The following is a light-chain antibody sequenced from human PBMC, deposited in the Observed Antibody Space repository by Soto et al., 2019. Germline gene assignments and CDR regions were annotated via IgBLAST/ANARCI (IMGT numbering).Light chain of an antibody. V-gene: IGLV2-8*01. CDR1: ISDIGAYKY. Sequence: QSALTQPPSASGSPGQSVTISCSGTISDIGAYKYVSWYQHHSGKVPRLIIYEVNKRPSGVPDRFSGSKSGNTASLIVSGLQAEDEADYYCSSYGGSNNFVVFGGGTKVTVL. CDR2: EVN. CDR3: SSYGGSNNFVV. J-gene: IGLJ2*01.